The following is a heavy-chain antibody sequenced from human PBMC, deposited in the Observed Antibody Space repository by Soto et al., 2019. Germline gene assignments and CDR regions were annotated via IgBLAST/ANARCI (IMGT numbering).Heavy chain of an antibody. J-gene: IGHJ4*02. D-gene: IGHD3-22*01. CDR2: IYYSGST. CDR3: AKGYYYDSSRLDY. CDR1: GGSISSYY. V-gene: IGHV4-59*08. Sequence: QVQLQESGPGLVKPSETLSLTCTVSGGSISSYYWSWIRQPPGKGLEWIGYIYYSGSTNYNPSLKSRVXXSXDXXKNQFSLKLSSVTAADTAVYYCAKGYYYDSSRLDYWGQGTLVTVSS.